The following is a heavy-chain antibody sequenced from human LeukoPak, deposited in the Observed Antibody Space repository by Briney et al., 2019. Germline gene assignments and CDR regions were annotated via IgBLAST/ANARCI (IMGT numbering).Heavy chain of an antibody. D-gene: IGHD6-13*01. Sequence: HSETLSLTCTVSGGSISSYYWSWIRQPPGKGLEWIGYIYYSGSTNYNPSLKSRVTLSVDTSKKQFSLKLSSVTAADTAVYYCARLLAADPFNWFDPWGQGTLVTVSS. CDR2: IYYSGST. J-gene: IGHJ5*02. CDR3: ARLLAADPFNWFDP. V-gene: IGHV4-59*01. CDR1: GGSISSYY.